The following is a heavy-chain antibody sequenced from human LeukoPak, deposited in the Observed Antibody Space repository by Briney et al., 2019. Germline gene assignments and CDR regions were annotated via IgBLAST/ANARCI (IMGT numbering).Heavy chain of an antibody. J-gene: IGHJ4*02. V-gene: IGHV1-2*06. CDR3: TRVEVATHLPDY. Sequence: GASVKVSCKASGYTFIAYYVHWVRQAPGQGLEWMGRINPNSGGTNYAQNFQGRVTMTRDTSISTVYMELNRLTSDDTAVYYCTRVEVATHLPDYWGQGTLVTVSS. CDR1: GYTFIAYY. D-gene: IGHD5-24*01. CDR2: INPNSGGT.